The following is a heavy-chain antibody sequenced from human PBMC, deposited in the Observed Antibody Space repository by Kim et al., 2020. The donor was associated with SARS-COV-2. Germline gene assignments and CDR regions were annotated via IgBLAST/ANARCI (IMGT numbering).Heavy chain of an antibody. CDR3: ATGYSAYDFVS. CDR1: GGNFRSYG. Sequence: SVKVSCKDSGGNFRSYGISWVRQAPGQGLEWMGGFDPLFGSTNYAQKFQDRVTITADESTSTVYMELSSLRSEDTAIYYCATGYSAYDFVSWGHGTLVSVSS. CDR2: FDPLFGST. V-gene: IGHV1-69*13. J-gene: IGHJ5*01. D-gene: IGHD5-12*01.